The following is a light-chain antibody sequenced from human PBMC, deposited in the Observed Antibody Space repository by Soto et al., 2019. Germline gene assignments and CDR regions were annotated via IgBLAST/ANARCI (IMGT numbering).Light chain of an antibody. CDR2: LNSDGSH. Sequence: QLGLTQSPSASASLGASVKLTCTLSSGHSSYSIAWHQQQPDKGPRYLMKLNSDGSHNKGDGIPDCFSGSSSGAERYLTISSLQSEDEADYYCQTWDTGIQVFGGGTKLTVL. CDR3: QTWDTGIQV. V-gene: IGLV4-69*01. J-gene: IGLJ2*01. CDR1: SGHSSYS.